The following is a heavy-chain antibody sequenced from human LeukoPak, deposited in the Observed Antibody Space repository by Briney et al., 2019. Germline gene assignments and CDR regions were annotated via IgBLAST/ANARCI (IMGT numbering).Heavy chain of an antibody. CDR1: GGTFSNYA. CDR2: IIPIFGIG. D-gene: IGHD1-26*01. Sequence: ASVKVSCKTSGGTFSNYAISWVRQAPGQGLEWMGGIIPIFGIGNYAQKFQGRVTISTDESTTTAYMELSSLRSEDTAVYYCARVSSGSYAALDYWGQGTLVTVSS. J-gene: IGHJ4*02. V-gene: IGHV1-69*05. CDR3: ARVSSGSYAALDY.